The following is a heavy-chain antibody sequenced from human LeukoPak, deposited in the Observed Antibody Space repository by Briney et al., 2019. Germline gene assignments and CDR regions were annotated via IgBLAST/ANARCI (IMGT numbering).Heavy chain of an antibody. J-gene: IGHJ3*02. CDR3: ARAGLGRFLDWGAFDI. D-gene: IGHD3-3*01. CDR2: ISSSGSTI. Sequence: GGSLRLSCAASGFTFSSYAMSWVRQAPGKGLEWVSYISSSGSTIYYADSVKGRFTISRDNAKNSLYLQMNSLRAEDTAVYYCARAGLGRFLDWGAFDIWGQGTTVTVSS. CDR1: GFTFSSYA. V-gene: IGHV3-48*04.